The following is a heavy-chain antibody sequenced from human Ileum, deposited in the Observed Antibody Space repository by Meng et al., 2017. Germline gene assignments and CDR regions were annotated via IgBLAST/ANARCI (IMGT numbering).Heavy chain of an antibody. CDR3: ARGLEYYDSRGHLGRYFDS. V-gene: IGHV3-66*01. D-gene: IGHD3-22*01. CDR1: VFTLSYNY. J-gene: IGHJ4*02. CDR2: ISSGGGA. Sequence: EVHLVESGGNLVQPGGSLRLSRAAPVFTLSYNYMNWVREAPGKGLEWVSVISSGGGASYADSVKGRFTISRDISKNTLYLQMNSLRAEDTAVYYCARGLEYYDSRGHLGRYFDSWGQGTLVTVSS.